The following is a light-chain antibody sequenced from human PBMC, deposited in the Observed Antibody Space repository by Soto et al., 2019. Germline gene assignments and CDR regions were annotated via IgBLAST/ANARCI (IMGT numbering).Light chain of an antibody. CDR3: SSYTTGSLVV. V-gene: IGLV2-14*01. Sequence: QSALTQAASVSGSPGQSITIPCTGTSSDVGAYDYVTWYQQHPGKAPKVMIYKVSNRPSGVSNRFSGSKSGNTASLTISGLQAEDEADYYCSSYTTGSLVVFGGGTKLTVL. CDR2: KVS. CDR1: SSDVGAYDY. J-gene: IGLJ2*01.